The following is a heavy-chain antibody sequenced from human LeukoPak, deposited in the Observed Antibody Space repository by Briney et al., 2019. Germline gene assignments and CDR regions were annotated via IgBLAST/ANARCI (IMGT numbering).Heavy chain of an antibody. J-gene: IGHJ4*02. D-gene: IGHD4-17*01. V-gene: IGHV1-18*01. Sequence: ASVTVSFTASGYIFTSYGISWVRQAPGQGLEWMGWISTDKGNTNFAQKFQGRVTMTTDTSTNTVSMALRSLRSDDTAVYYCARDTGEGAGDSARDFDNWGQGTPVTVSS. CDR1: GYIFTSYG. CDR3: ARDTGEGAGDSARDFDN. CDR2: ISTDKGNT.